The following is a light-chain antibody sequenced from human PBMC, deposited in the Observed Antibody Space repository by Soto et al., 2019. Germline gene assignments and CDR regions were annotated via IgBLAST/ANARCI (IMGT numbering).Light chain of an antibody. J-gene: IGKJ1*01. V-gene: IGKV3-20*01. CDR1: QSVSSTY. CDR2: GAS. Sequence: EIVLTQSPGTLSWSTGERATLSCRASQSVSSTYLGWYQQKPGQAPRLLIYGASSRATGIPDRFSGSGSGTDFTLAIARLEPENFAVYYCQLYGSSPPRTFGQGTKVEIK. CDR3: QLYGSSPPRT.